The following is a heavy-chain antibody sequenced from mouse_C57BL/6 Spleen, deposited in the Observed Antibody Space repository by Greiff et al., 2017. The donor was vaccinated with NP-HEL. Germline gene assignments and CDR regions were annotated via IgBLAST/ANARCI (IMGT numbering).Heavy chain of an antibody. D-gene: IGHD1-1*01. CDR2: IYPGSGST. J-gene: IGHJ2*01. CDR3: ARNYDGSSYEGFDY. Sequence: QVQLQQPGAELVKPGASVKMSCKASGYTFTSYWITWVKQRPGQGLEWIGDIYPGSGSTNYNEKFKSKATLTVDTSSSTAYMQLSSLTSEDSAVYYCARNYDGSSYEGFDYWGQGTTLTVSS. V-gene: IGHV1-55*01. CDR1: GYTFTSYW.